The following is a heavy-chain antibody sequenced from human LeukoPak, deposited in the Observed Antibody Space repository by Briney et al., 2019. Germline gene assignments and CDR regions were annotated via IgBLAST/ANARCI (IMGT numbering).Heavy chain of an antibody. D-gene: IGHD2-2*03. J-gene: IGHJ6*02. CDR1: GYTFTSYY. CDR3: ARVGYCSSTSCYIGGYYYYGMDV. CDR2: INPSGGST. V-gene: IGHV1-46*01. Sequence: GASVNVSCKASGYTFTSYYMHWVRQAPGQGREWMGIINPSGGSTSYAQKFQGRVTMTRDTSTSTVYMELSSLRSEDTAVYYCARVGYCSSTSCYIGGYYYYGMDVWGQGTTVTVSS.